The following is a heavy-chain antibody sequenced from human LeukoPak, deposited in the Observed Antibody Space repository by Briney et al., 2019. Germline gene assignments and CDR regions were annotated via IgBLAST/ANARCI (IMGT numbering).Heavy chain of an antibody. V-gene: IGHV3-53*01. CDR1: GFTVSGNY. Sequence: GGSLRLSCAASGFTVSGNYMSWVRQAPGKGLKCVSVIYSGDGGTYYADSVKGRFTISRDNSKNTLYLQMTSLRAEDTAVYYCATAFYINDVAGVDYWGQGTLVTVSS. CDR2: IYSGDGGT. J-gene: IGHJ4*02. D-gene: IGHD2/OR15-2a*01. CDR3: ATAFYINDVAGVDY.